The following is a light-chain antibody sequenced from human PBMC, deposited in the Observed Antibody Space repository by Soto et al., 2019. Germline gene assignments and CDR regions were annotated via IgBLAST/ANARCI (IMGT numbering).Light chain of an antibody. J-gene: IGLJ3*02. CDR1: SCDVGGYNY. Sequence: QSALTQPASVSGSPGQWITISCSGTSCDVGGYNYVSWYQQHPGKAPKLMIYDVSNRPSGVSNRFSGSKSGNTASLTISGLQAEDEADYYCSSYTSSSTLEVFGGGTKLTVL. V-gene: IGLV2-14*01. CDR3: SSYTSSSTLEV. CDR2: DVS.